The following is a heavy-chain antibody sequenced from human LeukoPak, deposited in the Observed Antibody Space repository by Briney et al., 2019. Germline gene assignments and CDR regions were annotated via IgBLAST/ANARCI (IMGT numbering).Heavy chain of an antibody. CDR1: GFTFSSYW. J-gene: IGHJ4*02. CDR3: ATSVRDGYDSN. D-gene: IGHD5-12*01. V-gene: IGHV3-7*01. CDR2: IKQDGSEK. Sequence: PGGSLRLSCAASGFTFSSYWMSWVRQAPGKGLEWVANIKQDGSEKYYVDSVKGRFTISRDNAKNSLYLQMNSLRAEDTAVYYCATSVRDGYDSNWGQGTLVTVSS.